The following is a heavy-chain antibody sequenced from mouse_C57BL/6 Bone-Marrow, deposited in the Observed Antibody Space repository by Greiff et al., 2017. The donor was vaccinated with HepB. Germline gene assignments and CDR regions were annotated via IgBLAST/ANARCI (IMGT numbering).Heavy chain of an antibody. V-gene: IGHV5-4*01. D-gene: IGHD4-1*01. CDR1: GFTFSSYA. J-gene: IGHJ4*01. Sequence: EVQGVESGGGLVKPGGSLKLSCAASGFTFSSYAMSWVRQTPEKRLEWVATISDGGSYTYYPDNVKGRFTISRDNAKNNLYLQMSHLKSEDTAMYYCARDPWEDYRGQGTSHTVSS. CDR3: ARDPWEDY. CDR2: ISDGGSYT.